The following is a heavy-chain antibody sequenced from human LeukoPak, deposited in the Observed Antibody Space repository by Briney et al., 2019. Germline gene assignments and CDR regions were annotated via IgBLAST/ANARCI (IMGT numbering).Heavy chain of an antibody. CDR1: GYTFTCYY. D-gene: IGHD6-13*01. J-gene: IGHJ4*02. CDR3: ARGDIAAAGQRYYYFYY. V-gene: IGHV1-2*02. Sequence: GASVKVSCKASGYTFTCYYMHWVRQAPGQGLEWKGWINPNSGGTNYAQKFQGSVTITMDPSLSTAYMELSRLRSDDTAVYYCARGDIAAAGQRYYYFYYWGQGTLVTVSS. CDR2: INPNSGGT.